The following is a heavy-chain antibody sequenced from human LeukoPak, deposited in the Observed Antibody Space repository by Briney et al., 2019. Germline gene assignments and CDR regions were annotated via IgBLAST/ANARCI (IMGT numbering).Heavy chain of an antibody. CDR3: ARSGSGYLRYYFDY. J-gene: IGHJ4*02. CDR1: GGSISSRSYY. D-gene: IGHD5-12*01. Sequence: SETLSLTCTVSGGSISSRSYYWGWIRQPPGKGLEWIGSMYSSGSTYYNPSLKSRVTISVDTSKNQFSLKLSSVTAADTAVYYCARSGSGYLRYYFDYWGQGTLVTVSS. CDR2: MYSSGST. V-gene: IGHV4-39*07.